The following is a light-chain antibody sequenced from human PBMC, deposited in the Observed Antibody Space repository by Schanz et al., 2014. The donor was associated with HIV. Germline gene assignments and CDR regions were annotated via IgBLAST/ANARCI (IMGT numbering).Light chain of an antibody. CDR2: SNN. V-gene: IGLV1-44*01. J-gene: IGLJ3*02. CDR3: QSYDSSLSGLV. Sequence: QSVLTQPPSASGTPGQRVTISCSGSNSNIGSNTVNWYQQLPGTAPKLRIYSNNQRPSGVPDRFSGSKSGTSASLAISGLQSEDEADYYCQSYDSSLSGLVFGGGTKLTVL. CDR1: NSNIGSNT.